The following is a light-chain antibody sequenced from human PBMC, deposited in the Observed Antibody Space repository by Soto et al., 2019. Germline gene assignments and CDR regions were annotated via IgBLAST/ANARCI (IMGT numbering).Light chain of an antibody. CDR2: DVS. CDR3: SSYAGGNILV. J-gene: IGLJ3*02. V-gene: IGLV2-8*01. CDR1: SSDVGGYNS. Sequence: QSVLTQPPSASGSPGQSVTISCTGTSSDVGGYNSVSWYQQHPAKAPKVMIYDVSKRPSGVPDRFSGSKSGNTASLTVSGLQGEDEADYYCSSYAGGNILVFGGGTKLTVL.